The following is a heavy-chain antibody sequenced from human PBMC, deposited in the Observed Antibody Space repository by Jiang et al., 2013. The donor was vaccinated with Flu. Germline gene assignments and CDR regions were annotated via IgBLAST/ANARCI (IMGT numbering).Heavy chain of an antibody. CDR3: ARGGRWLVNN. D-gene: IGHD6-19*01. CDR1: GGSISSYY. CDR2: IYYSGST. J-gene: IGHJ4*02. V-gene: IGHV4-59*01. Sequence: ETLSLTCTVSGGSISSYYWSWIRQPPGKGLEWIGYIYYSGSTNYNPSLKSRVTISVDTSKNQFSLKLSSVTAADTAVYYCARGGRWLVNNWGQGTLVTVSS.